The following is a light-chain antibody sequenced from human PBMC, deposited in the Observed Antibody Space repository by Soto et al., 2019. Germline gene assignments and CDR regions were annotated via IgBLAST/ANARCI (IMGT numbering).Light chain of an antibody. CDR3: QQYDTWPPT. Sequence: EIVMTQSPATLSVSPGERVTLSCRASQSVSSKLAWYQQKPGQAPRLLIYDAFTRATGIPARVSGSGSGTEFTLTISSLQSEDFAVYCCQQYDTWPPTFGQGTKVEIE. V-gene: IGKV3-15*01. J-gene: IGKJ1*01. CDR2: DAF. CDR1: QSVSSK.